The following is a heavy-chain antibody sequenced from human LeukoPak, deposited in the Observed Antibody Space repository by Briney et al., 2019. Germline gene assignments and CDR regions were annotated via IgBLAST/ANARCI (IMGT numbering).Heavy chain of an antibody. CDR2: FDPEDGET. Sequence: ASVKVSCKVSGYTLTELSMHWVRQAPGKGLEWMGGFDPEDGETIYAQKFQGRVTMTEDTSTDTAYMELSSLRSEDTAVYYCATGAPGRFQTYYYYYMDVWDKGTTVTVSS. J-gene: IGHJ6*03. CDR3: ATGAPGRFQTYYYYYMDV. D-gene: IGHD3-3*01. CDR1: GYTLTELS. V-gene: IGHV1-24*01.